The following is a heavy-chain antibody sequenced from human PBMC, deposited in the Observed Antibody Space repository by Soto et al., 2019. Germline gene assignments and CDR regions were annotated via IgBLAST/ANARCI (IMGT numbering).Heavy chain of an antibody. CDR2: INHSGST. V-gene: IGHV4-34*01. Sequence: SETLSLTCAVYGGSFSGYYWSWIRQPPGKGLEWIGEINHSGSTNYNPSLKSRVTISVDTSKNQFSLKLSSVTAADTAVYYCARGHGPSSSVDYRGQGTLLTVSS. D-gene: IGHD6-6*01. CDR1: GGSFSGYY. J-gene: IGHJ4*02. CDR3: ARGHGPSSSVDY.